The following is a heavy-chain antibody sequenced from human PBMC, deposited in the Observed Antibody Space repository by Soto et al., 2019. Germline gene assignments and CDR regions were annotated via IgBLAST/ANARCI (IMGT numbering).Heavy chain of an antibody. J-gene: IGHJ4*02. V-gene: IGHV3-9*01. D-gene: IGHD3-16*01. CDR1: GFTFDDYA. CDR2: ISWNSGRI. Sequence: EVQLVESGGGLIQAGRSLRLSCAAFGFTFDDYAMHWVRQAPGKGLEWVSGISWNSGRIGYADSVKGRFTISRDNAKKSLYLQMNSLRAEDTALYYCAKFGGGGIDWGQGTLVTVSS. CDR3: AKFGGGGID.